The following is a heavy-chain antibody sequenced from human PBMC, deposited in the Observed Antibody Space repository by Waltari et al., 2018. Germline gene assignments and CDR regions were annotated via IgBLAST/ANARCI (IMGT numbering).Heavy chain of an antibody. CDR1: GFTFSSYA. CDR2: ISGSGGST. CDR3: AKDRPVQNSGSYYPGDAFDI. J-gene: IGHJ3*02. Sequence: EVQLLESGGGLVQPGGSLRLSCAASGFTFSSYAMSWVRQAPGKGLGGVSAISGSGGSTYYADPVKGRFTISRDNSKNTLYLQMNSLRAEDTAVYYCAKDRPVQNSGSYYPGDAFDIWGQGTMVTVSS. D-gene: IGHD1-26*01. V-gene: IGHV3-23*01.